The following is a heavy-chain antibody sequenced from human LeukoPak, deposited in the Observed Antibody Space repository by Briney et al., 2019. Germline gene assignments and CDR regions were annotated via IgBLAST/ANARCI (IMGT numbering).Heavy chain of an antibody. V-gene: IGHV1-69*05. CDR2: IIPIFGTA. CDR1: GGTFSSYA. D-gene: IGHD4-17*01. Sequence: GASVKVSCKASGGTFSSYAISWVRQAPGQGLEWMGGIIPIFGTANYAQKFQGRVTITRDTSASTAYMELSGLRSEDTAVYYCARDVPEYGDYDYWGQGTLVTVSS. J-gene: IGHJ4*02. CDR3: ARDVPEYGDYDY.